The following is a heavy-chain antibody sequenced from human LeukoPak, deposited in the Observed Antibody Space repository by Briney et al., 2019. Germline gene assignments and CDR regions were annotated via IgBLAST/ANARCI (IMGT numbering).Heavy chain of an antibody. J-gene: IGHJ4*02. CDR1: GFTFTSSA. CDR3: AADGVDIVATNSFDY. V-gene: IGHV1-58*01. Sequence: SVKVSCKASGFTFTSSAVQWVRQARGQRLEWIGWIVVGSGNTNYAQKFQERVTITRDMSTSTAYMELSSLRSEDTAVYYCAADGVDIVATNSFDYWGQGTLVTVSS. CDR2: IVVGSGNT. D-gene: IGHD5-12*01.